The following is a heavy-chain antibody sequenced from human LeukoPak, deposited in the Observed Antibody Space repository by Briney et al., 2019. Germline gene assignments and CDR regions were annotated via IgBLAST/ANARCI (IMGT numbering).Heavy chain of an antibody. CDR3: ARDCSSTSCSDY. CDR2: ISSSVSTT. D-gene: IGHD2-2*01. Sequence: PGRSLTPSCAPSASTLGVYYTGWIRHPPGEGLEWVSYISSSVSTTYYTDSVKGRFTISRDNAKNSLYLQMNSLRAEDTAVYYCARDCSSTSCSDYWGQGTLVTVSS. J-gene: IGHJ4*02. V-gene: IGHV3-11*01. CDR1: ASTLGVYY.